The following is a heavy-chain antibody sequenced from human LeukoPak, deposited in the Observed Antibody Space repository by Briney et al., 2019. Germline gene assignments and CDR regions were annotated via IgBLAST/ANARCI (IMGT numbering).Heavy chain of an antibody. J-gene: IGHJ4*02. Sequence: GGSLRLSCAASGFTVSSNYMSWVRQAPGKGLEWVSAISGSGGSTYYADSVKGRFTISRDNSKNTLYLQMNSLRAEDTAVYYCAKDLMARYYYDSSGHYWGQGTLVTVSS. D-gene: IGHD3-22*01. CDR3: AKDLMARYYYDSSGHY. CDR2: ISGSGGST. V-gene: IGHV3-23*01. CDR1: GFTVSSNY.